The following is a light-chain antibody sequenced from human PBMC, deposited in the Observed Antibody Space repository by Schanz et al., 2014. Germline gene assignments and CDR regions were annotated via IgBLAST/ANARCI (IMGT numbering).Light chain of an antibody. CDR1: QSVGTS. J-gene: IGKJ2*02. Sequence: EIVLTQSPATLSLSPGDRATLSCRASQSVGTSLAWYQYKAGQAPRLLIYAASTRATGVPARFSGSGSGTEFTLTISRLQPEDFAVYYCQQYTDRPPSTFGQGTNLEIK. CDR2: AAS. V-gene: IGKV3-15*01. CDR3: QQYTDRPPST.